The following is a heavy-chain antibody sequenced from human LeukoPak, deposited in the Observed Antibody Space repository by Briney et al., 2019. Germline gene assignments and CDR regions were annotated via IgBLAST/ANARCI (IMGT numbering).Heavy chain of an antibody. CDR3: AKVLSHYYDSSGARYGMDV. Sequence: GGSLRLSCAASGFSFSSHSMHWVRQAPGKGLEWVSAISGSGGSTYYADSVKGRFTISRDNSKNTLYLQMNSLRAEDTAVYYCAKVLSHYYDSSGARYGMDVWGQGTTVTVSS. CDR2: ISGSGGST. D-gene: IGHD3-22*01. J-gene: IGHJ6*02. V-gene: IGHV3-23*01. CDR1: GFSFSSHS.